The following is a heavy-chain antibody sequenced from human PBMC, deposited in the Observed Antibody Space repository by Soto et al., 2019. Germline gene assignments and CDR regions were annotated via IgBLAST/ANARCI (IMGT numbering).Heavy chain of an antibody. CDR2: ISAYNGDT. Sequence: QVQLVQSGTEVKEPGASVKVSCKSSGYTFTNYGISWVRQAPGQGLEWMGGISAYNGDTNYAQKLQGRLTMTTDTSTSTTYLELSSLRSDDTAVYFCARIGSGMYTSDHSFDYWAQGTLVTGSS. CDR1: GYTFTNYG. CDR3: ARIGSGMYTSDHSFDY. J-gene: IGHJ4*02. D-gene: IGHD6-25*01. V-gene: IGHV1-18*01.